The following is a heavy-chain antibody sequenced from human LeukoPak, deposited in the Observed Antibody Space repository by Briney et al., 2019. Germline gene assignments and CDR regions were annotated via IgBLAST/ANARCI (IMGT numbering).Heavy chain of an antibody. CDR1: GYRFTSYW. CDR3: AREGFLSSGSYYNVNYYYYMDV. D-gene: IGHD3-10*01. Sequence: GESLKISCKGSGYRFTSYWIGWVRQMPGKGLEWMGIIYPGDSDTRYSPSFRGQVTISADTSISTAYMELSRLRSDDTAVYYCAREGFLSSGSYYNVNYYYYMDVWGKGTTVTISS. V-gene: IGHV5-51*01. CDR2: IYPGDSDT. J-gene: IGHJ6*03.